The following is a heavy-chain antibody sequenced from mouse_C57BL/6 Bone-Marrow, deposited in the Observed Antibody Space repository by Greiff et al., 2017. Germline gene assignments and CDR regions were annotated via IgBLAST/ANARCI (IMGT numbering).Heavy chain of an antibody. J-gene: IGHJ2*01. D-gene: IGHD1-1*01. CDR3: TRDYYYGSSYLFDY. Sequence: QVQLQQSGAELVRPGASVTLSCKASGYTFTDYEMHWVKQTPVHGLEWIGAIDPETGGTAYNQKFKGKAILTADKSSSTAYMELRRLTSADSAVYYCTRDYYYGSSYLFDYWGQGTTLTVSS. CDR2: IDPETGGT. V-gene: IGHV1-15*01. CDR1: GYTFTDYE.